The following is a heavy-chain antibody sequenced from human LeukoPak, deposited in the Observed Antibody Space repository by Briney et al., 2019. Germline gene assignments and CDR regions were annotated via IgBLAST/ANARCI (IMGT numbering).Heavy chain of an antibody. CDR3: ARVSYCGGDCYPFDY. CDR2: MNPNSGNT. V-gene: IGHV1-8*03. Sequence: RGASVKVSCKASGGTLNNYALSWVRQATGQGLEWMGWMNPNSGNTGYAQKFQGRVTITRNTSISTAYMELSSLRSEDTAAYYCARVSYCGGDCYPFDYWGQGTLVTVSS. CDR1: GGTLNNYA. D-gene: IGHD2-21*01. J-gene: IGHJ4*02.